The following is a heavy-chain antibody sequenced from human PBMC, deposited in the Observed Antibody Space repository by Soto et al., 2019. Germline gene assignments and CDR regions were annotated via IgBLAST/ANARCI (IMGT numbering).Heavy chain of an antibody. D-gene: IGHD6-13*01. J-gene: IGHJ5*02. CDR2: INHSGST. CDR3: ARGSIAAAGRGNWFDP. V-gene: IGHV4-34*01. CDR1: GGSFSGYY. Sequence: SETLSLTCAVYGGSFSGYYWRWIRQPPGKGLEWIGEINHSGSTNYNPSLKSRVTISVDTSKNQFSLKLSSVTAADTAVYYCARGSIAAAGRGNWFDPWGQGTLVTVSS.